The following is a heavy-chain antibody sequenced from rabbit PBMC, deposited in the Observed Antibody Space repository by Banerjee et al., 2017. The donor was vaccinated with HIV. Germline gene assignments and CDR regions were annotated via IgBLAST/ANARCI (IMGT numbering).Heavy chain of an antibody. Sequence: QEQLVEYGGDLVQPEGSLTLTCKASGFTISSSYWIYWVRQAPGKGLEWIACIDAASTYYATWAKGRFTISKTSWTTVTLQMTSLXAADTXXYXCAXDXAGVTGWNFNLWGQGTLVTV. CDR2: IDAAST. V-gene: IGHV1S45*01. CDR1: GFTISSSYW. CDR3: AXDXAGVTGWNFNL. D-gene: IGHD7-1*01. J-gene: IGHJ4*01.